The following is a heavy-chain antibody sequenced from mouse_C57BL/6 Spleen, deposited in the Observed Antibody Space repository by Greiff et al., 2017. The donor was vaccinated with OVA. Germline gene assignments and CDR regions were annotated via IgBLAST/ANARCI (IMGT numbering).Heavy chain of an antibody. J-gene: IGHJ4*01. CDR2: INPSNGGT. V-gene: IGHV1-53*01. Sequence: VQLQQPGTELVKPGASVKLSCKASGYTFTSYWMNWVKQRPGQGLAWIGNINPSNGGTNYNAKFKSKATLPLANSSTTASLTLRHLTSEDSAVYESARKDWVYAMDYWGQGTSVTVSS. CDR1: GYTFTSYW. CDR3: ARKDWVYAMDY. D-gene: IGHD4-1*01.